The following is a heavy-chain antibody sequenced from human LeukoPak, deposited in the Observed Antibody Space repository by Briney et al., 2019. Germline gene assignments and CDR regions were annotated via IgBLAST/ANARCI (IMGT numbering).Heavy chain of an antibody. J-gene: IGHJ4*02. CDR2: IYYSGST. D-gene: IGHD3-9*01. V-gene: IGHV4-39*01. CDR3: ARWVDLTVY. Sequence: SETLSLTCSVSGGSISSSTYYWGWIRQPPGKGLEWIGTIYYSGSTYYNPSLKSRVTTSVDTSKSQFSLRLSSVTAADTAVYYCARWVDLTVYWGQGTLVTVSS. CDR1: GGSISSSTYY.